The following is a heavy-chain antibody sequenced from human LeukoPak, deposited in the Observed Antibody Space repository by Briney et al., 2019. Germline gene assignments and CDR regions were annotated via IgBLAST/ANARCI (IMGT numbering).Heavy chain of an antibody. V-gene: IGHV4-59*01. CDR2: IYYSGST. CDR3: ARDPMYCGGDCAAGYFDY. D-gene: IGHD2-21*02. Sequence: SETLSLTCTVSGGSISSYYWSCIRQPPGKGLEWIGYIYYSGSTNYNPSLKSRVTISVDTSKNQFSLKLSSVTAADTAVYYCARDPMYCGGDCAAGYFDYWGQGTLVTVSS. J-gene: IGHJ4*02. CDR1: GGSISSYY.